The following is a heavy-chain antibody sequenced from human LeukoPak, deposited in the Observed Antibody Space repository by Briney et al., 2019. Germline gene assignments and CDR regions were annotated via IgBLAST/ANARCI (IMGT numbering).Heavy chain of an antibody. J-gene: IGHJ4*02. CDR2: IYHSGYT. Sequence: SETLSLTCTASGGSISSRSYYWGWIRQPPGEALEWIGSIYHSGYTYYNPSLKSRVTISVDTSKSQFSLKLSSVTAADTAVYYCARSSMFRGVTVDYWGQGTLVTVSS. CDR3: ARSSMFRGVTVDY. V-gene: IGHV4-39*01. CDR1: GGSISSRSYY. D-gene: IGHD3-10*01.